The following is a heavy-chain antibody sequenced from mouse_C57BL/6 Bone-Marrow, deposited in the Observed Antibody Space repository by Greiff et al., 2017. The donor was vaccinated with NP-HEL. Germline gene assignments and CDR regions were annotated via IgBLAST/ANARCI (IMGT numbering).Heavy chain of an antibody. V-gene: IGHV3-6*01. J-gene: IGHJ4*01. Sequence: DVKLQESGPGLVKPSQSLSLTCSVTGYSITSGYYWNWIRQFPGNKLEWMGYISYDGSNNYNPSLKNRISITRDTSKNQFFLKLNSVTTEDTATYYCARGRDGYYYAMDYWGQGTSVTVSS. CDR3: ARGRDGYYYAMDY. D-gene: IGHD2-3*01. CDR1: GYSITSGYY. CDR2: ISYDGSN.